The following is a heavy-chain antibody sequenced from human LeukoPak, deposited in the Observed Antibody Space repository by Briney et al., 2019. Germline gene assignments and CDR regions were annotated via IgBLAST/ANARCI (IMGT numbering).Heavy chain of an antibody. J-gene: IGHJ3*02. V-gene: IGHV3-48*01. D-gene: IGHD3-9*01. Sequence: GGSLRLSCAASGFTFSSYSMNWVRQAPGKGLEWVSYISSSSSTIYYADSVKGRFTISRDNAKNSLYLQMNSLRAEDTAVYYCAKGFVGSPYILTGLDAFDIWGQGTMVTVSS. CDR1: GFTFSSYS. CDR2: ISSSSSTI. CDR3: AKGFVGSPYILTGLDAFDI.